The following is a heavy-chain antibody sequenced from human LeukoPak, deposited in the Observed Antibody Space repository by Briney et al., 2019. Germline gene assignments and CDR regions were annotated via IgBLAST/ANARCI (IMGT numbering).Heavy chain of an antibody. J-gene: IGHJ4*02. V-gene: IGHV4-39*01. D-gene: IGHD1-1*01. CDR3: AGQTSSRYFDY. Sequence: SETLSLTCTVSGGSISSSSYYWGWIRQPPGTGLEWIGSIYYSGSTYYNPSLKSRVTISVDTSKNQFSLKLSSVTAADTAVYYCAGQTSSRYFDYWGQGTLVTVSS. CDR2: IYYSGST. CDR1: GGSISSSSYY.